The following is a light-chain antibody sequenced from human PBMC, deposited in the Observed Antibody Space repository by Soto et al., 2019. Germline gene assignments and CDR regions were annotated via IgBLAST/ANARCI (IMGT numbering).Light chain of an antibody. CDR1: QSVSSSY. CDR3: QQYNSWPRT. Sequence: EIVFTQSPGTLCLSPGERATLSCRASQSVSSSYLAWYQQKPGQAPRLLIYRTSNRDTGIPDRFSGSGSGTDFTLSISRLEPEDFEIYYCQQYNSWPRTFGGGTKVDIK. CDR2: RTS. J-gene: IGKJ4*01. V-gene: IGKV3-20*01.